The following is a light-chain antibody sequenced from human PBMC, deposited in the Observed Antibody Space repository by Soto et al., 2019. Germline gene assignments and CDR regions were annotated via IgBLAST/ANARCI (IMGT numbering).Light chain of an antibody. J-gene: IGLJ3*02. Sequence: QSVLTQSSSASASLGSSVKLTCTLSSGHSSYIIAWHQQQPGKAPRYLMKLEGSGSYNKGSGVPDRFSGSSSGAYRYLTISNLQFEDEGDYYCETWDSNTRVFGGGTKLTVL. V-gene: IGLV4-60*02. CDR1: SGHSSYI. CDR2: LEGSGSY. CDR3: ETWDSNTRV.